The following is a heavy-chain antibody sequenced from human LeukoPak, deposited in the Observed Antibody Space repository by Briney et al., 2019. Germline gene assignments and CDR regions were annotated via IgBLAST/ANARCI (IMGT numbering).Heavy chain of an antibody. CDR2: INHSGST. CDR3: ARRGDSLKIAKYYFDY. V-gene: IGHV4-34*01. D-gene: IGHD5-18*01. Sequence: SETLSLTCAVYGGSFSGYYWSWIRQPPGKGLEWIGEINHSGSTNYNPSLKSRVTISVDTSKNQFSLKLSSVTAADTAVSYCARRGDSLKIAKYYFDYWGQGTLVAVSS. CDR1: GGSFSGYY. J-gene: IGHJ4*02.